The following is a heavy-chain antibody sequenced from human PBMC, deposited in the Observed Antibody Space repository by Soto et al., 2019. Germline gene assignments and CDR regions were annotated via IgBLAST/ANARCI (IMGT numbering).Heavy chain of an antibody. CDR2: VTVSGDTS. Sequence: EVQLLESGGGLAQPGGSLRLSCAASGFTFSDSALSWVRQGTGKGLEWVSSVTVSGDTSYYADSVEGRFTISRDNSKNTLYLQMNSLRADDTAVYYCAXXGXXXXXXYPYYYYVDVWGEGATVTVSS. J-gene: IGHJ6*03. D-gene: IGHD1-26*01. V-gene: IGHV3-23*01. CDR1: GFTFSDSA. CDR3: AXXGXXXXXXYPYYYYVDV.